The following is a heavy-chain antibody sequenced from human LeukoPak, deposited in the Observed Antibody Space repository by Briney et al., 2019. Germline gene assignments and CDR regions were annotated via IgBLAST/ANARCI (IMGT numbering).Heavy chain of an antibody. J-gene: IGHJ4*02. CDR1: GFTFSSYW. D-gene: IGHD4-17*01. CDR2: IKQDGSEK. V-gene: IGHV3-7*01. Sequence: GGSLRLSCAASGFTFSSYWMSWVRQAPGKGLEWVANIKQDGSEKYYVDSVKGPFTISRDHARNSVYLQMTSLGAEDTAVYYWATYPQYYGAPGTDYWGQGTLVTVSS. CDR3: ATYPQYYGAPGTDY.